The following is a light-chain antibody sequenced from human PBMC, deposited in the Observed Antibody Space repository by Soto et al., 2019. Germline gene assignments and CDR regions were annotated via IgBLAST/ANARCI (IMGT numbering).Light chain of an antibody. J-gene: IGLJ2*01. Sequence: QSALTQPASVSGSPGQSITISCNGSNGYIGTYKYVSWYQQRPGKAPKLMIYEVINRPSGISNRFSGSKSGNTASLTISDLQPEDDADYYCSSFTRDATLIFGGGTKLTV. CDR1: NGYIGTYKY. V-gene: IGLV2-14*01. CDR3: SSFTRDATLI. CDR2: EVI.